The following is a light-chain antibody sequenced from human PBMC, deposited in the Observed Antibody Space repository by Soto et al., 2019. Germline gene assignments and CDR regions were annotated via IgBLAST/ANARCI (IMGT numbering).Light chain of an antibody. CDR3: QQYNNWPRT. CDR1: QSVSNN. CDR2: GAS. V-gene: IGKV3-15*01. J-gene: IGKJ1*01. Sequence: DIVMTQSPATLFVSPGERATLSCRASQSVSNNLAWYQQKPGQAPRLLIYGASTRATGIPARFSGSGSGTEFTLTISSLQSEDSAVYYCQQYNNWPRTFGQGTKVEIK.